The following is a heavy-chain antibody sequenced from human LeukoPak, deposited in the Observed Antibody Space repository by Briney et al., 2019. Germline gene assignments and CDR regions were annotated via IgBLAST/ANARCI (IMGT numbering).Heavy chain of an antibody. J-gene: IGHJ6*03. CDR1: GGSISSYY. CDR3: ARDSTGYSSGWYYYYYMDV. D-gene: IGHD6-19*01. CDR2: IYYSGST. Sequence: SETLSLTCTVSGGSISSYYWSWIRQPPGKGLEWIGYIYYSGSTNYNPSLKSRVTISVDTSKNQFSLKLSSVTAADTAVYYCARDSTGYSSGWYYYYYMDVWGKGNTVTVSS. V-gene: IGHV4-59*01.